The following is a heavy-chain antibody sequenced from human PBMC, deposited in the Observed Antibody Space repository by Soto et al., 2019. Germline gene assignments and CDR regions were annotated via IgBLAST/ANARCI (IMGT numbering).Heavy chain of an antibody. CDR2: IRNTPYGGTT. CDR3: SRGSFGYYGP. CDR1: GFRFSEHA. V-gene: IGHV3-49*04. Sequence: GGSLRLSCNCSGFRFSEHAMTWVRQAPGKGLEWVGLIRNTPYGGTTDYAASVRGRFTISRDDSASIAYLQMNSLKTEDSGLYYCSRGSFGYYGPWGPGTLVTVSS. D-gene: IGHD2-2*03. J-gene: IGHJ5*02.